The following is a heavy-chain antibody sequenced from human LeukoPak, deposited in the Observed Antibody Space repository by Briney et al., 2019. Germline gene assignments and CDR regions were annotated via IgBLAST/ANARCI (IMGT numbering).Heavy chain of an antibody. CDR3: ARGLGSSWSLGPSNWFDP. CDR1: GGSISSYY. CDR2: IYTSGST. Sequence: PSETLSLTCTVSGGSISSYYWSWIRQPAGKGLEWIGRIYTSGSTNYNPSLKSRVTMSVDTSKNQFSLKLSSVTAADTAVYYCARGLGSSWSLGPSNWFDPWGQGTLVTVSS. D-gene: IGHD6-13*01. J-gene: IGHJ5*02. V-gene: IGHV4-4*07.